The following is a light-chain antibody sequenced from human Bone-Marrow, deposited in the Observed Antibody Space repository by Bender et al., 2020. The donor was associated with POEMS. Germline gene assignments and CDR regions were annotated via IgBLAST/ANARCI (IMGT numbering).Light chain of an antibody. Sequence: QSVLTQPPSASGTPGQSVTISCSGTSSNFGNNAANWYQHVPGTAPKLLIYSNNQRPSGVPDRFSASTSGTSASLAISGLHSGGEADYYCSSWDDSLNGWVCGGGTKLTVL. CDR3: SSWDDSLNGWV. CDR2: SNN. J-gene: IGLJ3*02. CDR1: SSNFGNNA. V-gene: IGLV1-44*01.